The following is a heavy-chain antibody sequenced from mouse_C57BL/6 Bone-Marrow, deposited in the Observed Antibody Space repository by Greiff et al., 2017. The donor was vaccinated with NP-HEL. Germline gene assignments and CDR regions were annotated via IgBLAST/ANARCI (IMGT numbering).Heavy chain of an antibody. CDR1: GYTFTDYE. J-gene: IGHJ2*01. Sequence: VQGVESGAELVRPGASVTLSCKASGYTFTDYEMHWVKQTPVHGLEWIGAIDPETGGTAYNQKFKGKAILTADKSSSTAYMELRSLTSEDSAVYYCTRGGDGNFDYWGQGTTLTVSS. V-gene: IGHV1-15*01. CDR3: TRGGDGNFDY. CDR2: IDPETGGT.